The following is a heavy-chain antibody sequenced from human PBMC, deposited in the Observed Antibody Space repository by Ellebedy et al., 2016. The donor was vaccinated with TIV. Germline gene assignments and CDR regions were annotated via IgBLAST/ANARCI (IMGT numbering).Heavy chain of an antibody. D-gene: IGHD2-2*01. J-gene: IGHJ6*03. CDR2: MWYDGSEE. CDR1: GFSFPVYG. CDR3: ARDPSTKYYSYYMDL. Sequence: GGSLRLSXTASGFSFPVYGIHWVRQAPGKGLEWVAFMWYDGSEEYYADSVKGRFTISRDNSKNTVHLQMSSLRVEDTAVYFCARDPSTKYYSYYMDLWGKGTTVTVSS. V-gene: IGHV3-33*01.